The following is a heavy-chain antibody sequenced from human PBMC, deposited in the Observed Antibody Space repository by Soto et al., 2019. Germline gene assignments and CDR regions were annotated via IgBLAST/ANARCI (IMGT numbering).Heavy chain of an antibody. V-gene: IGHV1-69*01. D-gene: IGHD2-2*01. Sequence: QVQLVQSGAEVKKPGSSVKVSCKASGGTFSSYAISWVRQAPGQGLEWMGGIIPIYGTANYAQKFQGRVTITADESTRTDYMELNSLRSEDTAVYYCARSQGSSTSLEIYYYYYYGMDVWGQGTMVTVSS. CDR2: IIPIYGTA. J-gene: IGHJ6*02. CDR1: GGTFSSYA. CDR3: ARSQGSSTSLEIYYYYYYGMDV.